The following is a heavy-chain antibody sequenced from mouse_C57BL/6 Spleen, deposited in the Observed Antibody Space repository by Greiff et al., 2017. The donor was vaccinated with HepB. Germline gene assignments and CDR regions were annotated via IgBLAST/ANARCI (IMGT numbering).Heavy chain of an antibody. CDR3: AREEGYSNPFAY. D-gene: IGHD2-5*01. CDR1: GFTFSSYA. J-gene: IGHJ3*01. V-gene: IGHV5-4*01. Sequence: DVKLVESGGGLVKPGGSLKLSCAASGFTFSSYAMSWVRQTPEKRLEWVATISDGGSYTYYPDNVKGRVTISRDNAKNNLYLQMSHLKSEDTAMYYCAREEGYSNPFAYWGQGTLVTVSA. CDR2: ISDGGSYT.